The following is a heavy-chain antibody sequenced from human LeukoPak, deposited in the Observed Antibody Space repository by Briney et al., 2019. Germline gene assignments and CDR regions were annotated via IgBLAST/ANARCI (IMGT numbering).Heavy chain of an antibody. Sequence: GGSLRLSCAASGFTFSSYAMSWVRQAPGKGLEWVSAISGSGGSTYYADSVKGRFTISRDNSKNTLYLQMNSLRAEDTAVYYCAKVGPYSSGWAEYFQHWGEGTLVTVSS. D-gene: IGHD6-19*01. CDR1: GFTFSSYA. CDR3: AKVGPYSSGWAEYFQH. V-gene: IGHV3-23*01. CDR2: ISGSGGST. J-gene: IGHJ1*01.